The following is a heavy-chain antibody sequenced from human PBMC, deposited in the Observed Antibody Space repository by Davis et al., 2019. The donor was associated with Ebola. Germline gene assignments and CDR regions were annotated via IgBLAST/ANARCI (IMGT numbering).Heavy chain of an antibody. CDR1: GVSVSSYSYY. V-gene: IGHV4-61*01. Sequence: PSETLSLTCTVSGVSVSSYSYYWSWIRQPPGKGLEWIGYIYYSGSTNYNPSLKSRVTMSLDTSKNQFSLKLISVTAADTAVYFCARDGLAAAGGFDYWGQGTLVTVSS. CDR3: ARDGLAAAGGFDY. CDR2: IYYSGST. D-gene: IGHD6-13*01. J-gene: IGHJ4*02.